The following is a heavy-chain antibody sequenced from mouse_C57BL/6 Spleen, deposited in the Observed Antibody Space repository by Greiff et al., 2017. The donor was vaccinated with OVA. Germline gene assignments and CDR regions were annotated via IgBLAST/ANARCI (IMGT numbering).Heavy chain of an antibody. CDR2: INHSSGYT. Sequence: QVQLQQSGAELVRPGASLKISCKASGYTFTSYTMHWVNQRPGQGLEWIGYINHSSGYTKYKQKVKDKATLTADKSSSTAYMQLSSLKSEDSAVYYCARDGSSRDYYAMDYWGQGTSVTVAS. CDR1: GYTFTSYT. CDR3: ARDGSSRDYYAMDY. V-gene: IGHV1-4*01. D-gene: IGHD1-1*01. J-gene: IGHJ4*01.